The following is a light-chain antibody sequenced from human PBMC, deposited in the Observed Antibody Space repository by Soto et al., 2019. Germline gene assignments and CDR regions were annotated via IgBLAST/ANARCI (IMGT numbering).Light chain of an antibody. CDR1: SSDVGGYNY. Sequence: QSALTQPASVSGSPGQSITTSCTGTSSDVGGYNYVSWYQQEPGKAPKLMIYDVTYRPSGVSNRFSGSKSDNTASLSISGLQAEDEADYYCSSYTGSTSYVFGTGTKVTVL. J-gene: IGLJ1*01. CDR2: DVT. CDR3: SSYTGSTSYV. V-gene: IGLV2-14*01.